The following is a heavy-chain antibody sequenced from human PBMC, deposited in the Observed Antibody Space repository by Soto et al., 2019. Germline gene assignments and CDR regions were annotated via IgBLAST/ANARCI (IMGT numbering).Heavy chain of an antibody. CDR2: ISAYNGNT. CDR3: ARVLHYYDSSGPTDFDY. V-gene: IGHV1-18*01. CDR1: GYTFTSYG. D-gene: IGHD3-22*01. Sequence: ASVKVSFKASGYTFTSYGISWVRQAPGQGLEWMGWISAYNGNTNYAQKLQGRVTMTTDTSTSTAYMELRSLRSDDTAVYYCARVLHYYDSSGPTDFDYWGQGTLVTVSS. J-gene: IGHJ4*02.